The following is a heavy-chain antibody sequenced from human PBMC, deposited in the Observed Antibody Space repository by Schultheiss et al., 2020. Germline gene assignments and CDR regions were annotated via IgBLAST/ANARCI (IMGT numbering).Heavy chain of an antibody. CDR3: ARLSLDSSGYYYFDY. CDR1: GGSISSYY. D-gene: IGHD3-22*01. Sequence: SQTLSLTCTVSGGSISSYYWSWIRQPPGKGLEWIGYIYYSGSTNYNPSLKSRVTMSVDTSKNQFSLKLSSVTAADTAVYYCARLSLDSSGYYYFDYWGQGTLVTVSS. CDR2: IYYSGST. J-gene: IGHJ4*02. V-gene: IGHV4-59*12.